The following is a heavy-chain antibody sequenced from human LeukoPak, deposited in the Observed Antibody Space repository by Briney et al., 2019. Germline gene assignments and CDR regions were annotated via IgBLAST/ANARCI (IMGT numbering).Heavy chain of an antibody. Sequence: GGSLRLSCAASGFTFSSYAMHWVRQALGKGLEWVAVISYDGSNKYYADSVKGRFTISRDNSKNTLYLQMNSLRAEDTAVYYCARETLGDTAMVLFDYWGQGTLVTVSS. CDR2: ISYDGSNK. CDR1: GFTFSSYA. CDR3: ARETLGDTAMVLFDY. D-gene: IGHD5-18*01. V-gene: IGHV3-30-3*01. J-gene: IGHJ4*02.